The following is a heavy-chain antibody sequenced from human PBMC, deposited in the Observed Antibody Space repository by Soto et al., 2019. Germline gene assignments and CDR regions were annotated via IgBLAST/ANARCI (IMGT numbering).Heavy chain of an antibody. V-gene: IGHV4-39*01. CDR1: GGSISSSSYY. CDR3: ARHSSLWFGELSVLDYFDY. D-gene: IGHD3-10*01. Sequence: QLQLQESGPGLVKPSETLSLTCTVSGGSISSSSYYWGWIRQPPGKGLEWIGSIYYSGSTYYNPSLTSRVTITIYTAKNQFSRMLSPVTAAESAVYYCARHSSLWFGELSVLDYFDYWGPGTLVTVSS. CDR2: IYYSGST. J-gene: IGHJ4*02.